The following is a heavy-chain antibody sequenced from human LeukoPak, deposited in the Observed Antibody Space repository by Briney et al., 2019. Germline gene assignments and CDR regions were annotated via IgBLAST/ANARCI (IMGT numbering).Heavy chain of an antibody. CDR2: IKQDGSAK. V-gene: IGHV3-7*01. Sequence: GGSLRLSCAASGFPFSSYWMSWVRQAPGKGLEWVANIKQDGSAKYYVDSVNGRFTISRDNAKNSLYLELNSLRDDDTAVYYCARLTGTTGFDYWGQGTLVTVSS. J-gene: IGHJ4*02. D-gene: IGHD1-1*01. CDR3: ARLTGTTGFDY. CDR1: GFPFSSYW.